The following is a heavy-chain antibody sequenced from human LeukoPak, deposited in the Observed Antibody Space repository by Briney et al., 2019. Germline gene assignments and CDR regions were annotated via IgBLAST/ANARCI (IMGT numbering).Heavy chain of an antibody. CDR3: SRIFGVVPAPSSFAP. D-gene: IGHD2-2*01. J-gene: IGHJ5*02. Sequence: ESGPVLVKPTETLTLTCTVSGFSLSNARMGVSWIRQPPGKALEWLANIFSNDEKSYSTSLKSRLTLSKDTSNSQVVLTMTTMDPVDAATYYWSRIFGVVPAPSSFAPWGRGTLVTVSS. V-gene: IGHV2-26*01. CDR2: IFSNDEK. CDR1: GFSLSNARMG.